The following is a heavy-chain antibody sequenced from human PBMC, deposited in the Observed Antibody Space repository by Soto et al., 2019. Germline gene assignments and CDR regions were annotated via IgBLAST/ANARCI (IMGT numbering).Heavy chain of an antibody. Sequence: PSETLSLTCTVSGGSISSYYWSWIRQPPGKGLEWIGYIYYSGSTNYNPSLKSRVTISVDTSKNQFSLKLSSVTAADTAVYYCARITMVRGVMKYYYGMDVWGQGTTVTVSS. V-gene: IGHV4-59*01. CDR1: GGSISSYY. D-gene: IGHD3-10*01. CDR2: IYYSGST. CDR3: ARITMVRGVMKYYYGMDV. J-gene: IGHJ6*02.